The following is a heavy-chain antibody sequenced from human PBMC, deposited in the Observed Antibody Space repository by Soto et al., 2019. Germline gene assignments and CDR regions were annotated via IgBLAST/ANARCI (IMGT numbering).Heavy chain of an antibody. Sequence: ASVKVSCKVSGYTLTELSMHWVRQAPGKGLEWMGGFDPEDGETIYAQKFQGRVTMTEDTSTDTAYMELSSLRSEDTAVYYCATGRGRAYDILTGYYAFDYWGQGTLVTVPS. CDR1: GYTLTELS. CDR2: FDPEDGET. D-gene: IGHD3-9*01. J-gene: IGHJ4*02. V-gene: IGHV1-24*01. CDR3: ATGRGRAYDILTGYYAFDY.